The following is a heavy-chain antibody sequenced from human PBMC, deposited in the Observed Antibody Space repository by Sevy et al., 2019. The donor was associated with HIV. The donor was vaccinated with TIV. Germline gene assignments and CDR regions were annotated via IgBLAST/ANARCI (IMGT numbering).Heavy chain of an antibody. V-gene: IGHV3-74*01. CDR3: ARDLGGPDY. Sequence: GGSLRLSCEASGFTFSSFWMHWVRQAPGKGLVWVARADSGGTNTPYADSVKGRFTISRDNAKNMVYLHMNNLRIEDTGVYYCARDLGGPDYWGQGTLVTVSS. CDR2: ADSGGTNT. J-gene: IGHJ4*02. D-gene: IGHD2-15*01. CDR1: GFTFSSFW.